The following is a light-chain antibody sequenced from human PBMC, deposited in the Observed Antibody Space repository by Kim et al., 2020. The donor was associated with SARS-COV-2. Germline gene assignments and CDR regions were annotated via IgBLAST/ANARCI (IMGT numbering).Light chain of an antibody. CDR2: GKN. CDR1: SLRSYY. V-gene: IGLV3-19*01. J-gene: IGLJ3*02. CDR3: NSRDSNDNVV. Sequence: SSELTQDPALSVALGQTVRITCQGDSLRSYYATWYQQKPGQAPILVIYGKNNRPSGIPDRFAGSNSGNTASLTITETQAGDEADYYCNSRDSNDNVVFGG.